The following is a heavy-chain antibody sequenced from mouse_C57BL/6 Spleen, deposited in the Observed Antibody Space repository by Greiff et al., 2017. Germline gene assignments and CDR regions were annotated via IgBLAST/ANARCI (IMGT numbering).Heavy chain of an antibody. CDR2: IDPSDSYT. CDR3: VLYYYGSSGFAC. V-gene: IGHV1-69*01. J-gene: IGHJ3*01. D-gene: IGHD1-1*01. Sequence: QVQLQQPGAELVMPGASVKLSCKASGYTFTSYWMYWVKQRPGQGLEWIGEIDPSDSYTNYNPNFKGKFTFTVNKSTSTAYIRLSSLTSEDSAVYYCVLYYYGSSGFACWGQGTLVTVSA. CDR1: GYTFTSYW.